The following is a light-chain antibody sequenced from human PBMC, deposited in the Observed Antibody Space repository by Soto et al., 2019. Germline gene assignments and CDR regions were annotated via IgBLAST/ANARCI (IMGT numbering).Light chain of an antibody. J-gene: IGKJ2*01. CDR3: HQYNTFSFT. CDR2: RAF. V-gene: IGKV1-5*03. Sequence: DIQMTQSPSTLSASIGDRVTITCRAGRTISDWLAWYQQRPGKAPKLLIYRAFRLESGVPRRFSGSASGTEFTLPISGLQPDDFAPYYCHQYNTFSFTFGQGTRLEIK. CDR1: RTISDW.